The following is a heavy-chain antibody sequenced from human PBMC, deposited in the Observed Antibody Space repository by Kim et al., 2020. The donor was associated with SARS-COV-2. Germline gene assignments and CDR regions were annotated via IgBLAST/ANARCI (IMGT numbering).Heavy chain of an antibody. Sequence: NYNPSLKRRVTISVEPSRNQFALKLTSVTAADTGVYYCARDYQWLGGERVWGQGTLVTVSS. J-gene: IGHJ4*02. CDR3: ARDYQWLGGERV. V-gene: IGHV4-59*01. D-gene: IGHD6-19*01.